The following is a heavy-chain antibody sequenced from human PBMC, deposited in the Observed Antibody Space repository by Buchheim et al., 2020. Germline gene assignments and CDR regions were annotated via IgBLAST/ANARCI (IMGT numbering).Heavy chain of an antibody. D-gene: IGHD6-19*01. CDR3: ASTTRIAVAGTWFDP. V-gene: IGHV4-39*01. CDR2: IFYSGST. Sequence: QLQLQESGPGLVKPSETLSLTCTVSGGSISSSSYYWGWIRQPPGKGLEWIGSIFYSGSTYYNPSLKSRVTISVATSKKQFSLKLSSVTAADTAVYYCASTTRIAVAGTWFDPWGQGTL. CDR1: GGSISSSSYY. J-gene: IGHJ5*02.